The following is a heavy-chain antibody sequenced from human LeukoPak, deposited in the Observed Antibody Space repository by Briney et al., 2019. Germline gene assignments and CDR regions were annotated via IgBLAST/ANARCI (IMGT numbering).Heavy chain of an antibody. CDR3: ARRGSAHCSSTSCAFDY. V-gene: IGHV4-4*08. Sequence: SETLSLTPTVPGGSTSSYFWSCIREPPGERGECSGYIYASGSTNYNTSHKSRVTIAADAASSHSSLKLSSVTAADTAVYYCARRGSAHCSSTSCAFDYWGQGTLVTVSS. CDR2: IYASGST. D-gene: IGHD2-2*01. CDR1: GGSTSSYF. J-gene: IGHJ4*02.